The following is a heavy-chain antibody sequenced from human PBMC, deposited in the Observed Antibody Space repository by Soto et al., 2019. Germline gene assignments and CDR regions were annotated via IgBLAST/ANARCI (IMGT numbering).Heavy chain of an antibody. J-gene: IGHJ6*02. CDR2: FDPEDGET. CDR3: ATDQLSRQWHDYYGMDV. Sequence: ASVKVSCKVSGYTLTELSMHWVRQAPGKGLEWMGGFDPEDGETIYAQKFQGRVTMTEDTPTDTAYMELSSLRSEDTAVYYCATDQLSRQWHDYYGMDVWGQGTTVTVSS. V-gene: IGHV1-24*01. CDR1: GYTLTELS. D-gene: IGHD6-19*01.